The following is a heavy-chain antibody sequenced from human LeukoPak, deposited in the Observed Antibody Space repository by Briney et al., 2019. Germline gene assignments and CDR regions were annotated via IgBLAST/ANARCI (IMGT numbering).Heavy chain of an antibody. Sequence: PGGSLRLSCAASGFTFSDYYMSWVRQAPGKGLEWVSSISESGDDTAYADSVKGRFTISRDNSRNTLYLQMISLRAEDTAVYYCAKQFVDVWGQGTLVTVSS. CDR1: GFTFSDYY. CDR3: AKQFVDV. V-gene: IGHV3-23*01. CDR2: ISESGDDT. D-gene: IGHD5-24*01. J-gene: IGHJ5*02.